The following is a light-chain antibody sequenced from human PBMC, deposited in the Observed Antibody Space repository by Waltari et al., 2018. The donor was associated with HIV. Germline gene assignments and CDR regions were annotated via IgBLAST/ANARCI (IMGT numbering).Light chain of an antibody. CDR1: TSDLGGYDY. CDR2: DIT. Sequence: QSVLTQPRSVSGSLGQSVTITCTGTTSDLGGYDYVSWYQNHPDKAHKLIMYDITHRPAVVPDRFSSSKSGTTSSLTISDLRAEDEAQYYCCSYGGSHTYYVFGTGTMVTV. V-gene: IGLV2-11*01. J-gene: IGLJ1*01. CDR3: CSYGGSHTYYV.